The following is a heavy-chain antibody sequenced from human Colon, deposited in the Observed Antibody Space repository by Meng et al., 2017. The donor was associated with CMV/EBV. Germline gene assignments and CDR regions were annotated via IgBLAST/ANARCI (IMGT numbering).Heavy chain of an antibody. D-gene: IGHD3-10*01. V-gene: IGHV4-4*07. CDR1: GAPITSYY. J-gene: IGHJ4*02. CDR3: ARDSNLSGLAY. Sequence: QVHRRGPGPGLVKPSETLSLTCTGSGAPITSYYRGWIRQPAGKGLEWIGRVYISGNTNYNPSLKSRVTMSIDTSKNQLSLNIRSVTAADTAVYYCARDSNLSGLAYWGQGTLVTVSS. CDR2: VYISGNT.